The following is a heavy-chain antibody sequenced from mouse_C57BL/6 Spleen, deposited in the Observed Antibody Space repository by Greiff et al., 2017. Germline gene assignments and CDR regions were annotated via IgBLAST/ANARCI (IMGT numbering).Heavy chain of an antibody. V-gene: IGHV1-72*01. D-gene: IGHD1-1*01. CDR3: ARSPDYYGSSYDWYFDV. CDR1: GYTFTSYW. CDR2: IDPNSGGT. J-gene: IGHJ1*03. Sequence: QVQLKQPGAELVKPGASVKLSCKASGYTFTSYWMHWVKQRPGRGLEWIGRIDPNSGGTKYNEKFKSKATLTVDKPSSTAYMQLSSLTCEDSAVYYCARSPDYYGSSYDWYFDVWGTGTTVTVSS.